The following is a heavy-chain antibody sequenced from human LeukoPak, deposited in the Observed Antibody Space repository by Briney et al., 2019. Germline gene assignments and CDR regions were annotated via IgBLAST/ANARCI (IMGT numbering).Heavy chain of an antibody. V-gene: IGHV5-51*01. CDR2: IYPGDSDT. J-gene: IGHJ4*02. D-gene: IGHD1-26*01. CDR1: GYSFTDYW. Sequence: GESLKISCKSSGYSFTDYWIGWVRQMPGKGLECMGIIYPGDSDTRYSPSFQGQVTISADKSISTAYLQWSSLKASDTAMYYCARGRTSRGSEGAFDYWGQGTLVTVSS. CDR3: ARGRTSRGSEGAFDY.